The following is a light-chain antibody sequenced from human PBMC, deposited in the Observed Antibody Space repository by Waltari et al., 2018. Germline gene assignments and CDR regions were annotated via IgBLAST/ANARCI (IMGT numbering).Light chain of an antibody. CDR3: AAWDDSLNGYWV. V-gene: IGLV1-44*01. CDR2: SDH. J-gene: IGLJ3*02. Sequence: QSVLTQPPSASGTPGQRVTISCSGGNSNIGRNTVNWYQQIPGTAPKLLIYSDHQRPAGVPDRFSGSKSGTSASLAISGLQSEDEADYYCAAWDDSLNGYWVFGGGTKLTVL. CDR1: NSNIGRNT.